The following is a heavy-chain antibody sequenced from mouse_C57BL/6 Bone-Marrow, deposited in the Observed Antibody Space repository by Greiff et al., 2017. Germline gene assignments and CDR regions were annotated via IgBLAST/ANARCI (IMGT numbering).Heavy chain of an antibody. V-gene: IGHV1-81*01. CDR1: GYTFTSYG. CDR2: IYPRSGNT. Sequence: VQRVESGAELARPGASVKLSCKASGYTFTSYGISWVKQRTGQGLEWIGEIYPRSGNTYYNEKFKGKATLTADKSSSTAYMELRSLTSEDSAVYFCARGIITTVDYWGQGTTLTVSS. CDR3: ARGIITTVDY. J-gene: IGHJ2*01. D-gene: IGHD1-1*01.